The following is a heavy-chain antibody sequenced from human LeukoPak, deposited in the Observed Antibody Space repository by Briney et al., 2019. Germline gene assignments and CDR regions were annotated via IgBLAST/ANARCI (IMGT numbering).Heavy chain of an antibody. CDR2: ISWNSGSI. D-gene: IGHD3-22*01. Sequence: GGSLRLSCAASGFTFDDYAMHWVRQAPGKGLEWVSGISWNSGSIGYADSVKGRFTISRDNAENSLYLQMNSLRAEDTALYYCAKTRSGYNFDYWGQGTLVTVSS. V-gene: IGHV3-9*01. CDR1: GFTFDDYA. CDR3: AKTRSGYNFDY. J-gene: IGHJ4*02.